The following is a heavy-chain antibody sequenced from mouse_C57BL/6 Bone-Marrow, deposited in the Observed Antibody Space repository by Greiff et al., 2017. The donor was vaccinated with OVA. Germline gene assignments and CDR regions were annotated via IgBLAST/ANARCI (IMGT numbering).Heavy chain of an antibody. CDR1: GYTFTDYN. V-gene: IGHV1-18*01. CDR2: INPNNGGT. J-gene: IGHJ4*01. Sequence: VQLQLSGPELVKPGASVKIPCKASGYTFTDYNMDWVKQSHGKSLEWIGDINPNNGGTIYNQKFKGKATLTVDKSSSTAYMELRSLTSEDTAVYYCARRGDYGSLYYAMDYWGQGTSVTVSS. D-gene: IGHD2-4*01. CDR3: ARRGDYGSLYYAMDY.